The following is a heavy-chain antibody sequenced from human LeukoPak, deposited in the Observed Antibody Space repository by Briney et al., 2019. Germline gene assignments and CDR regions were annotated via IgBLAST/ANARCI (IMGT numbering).Heavy chain of an antibody. D-gene: IGHD6-13*01. CDR3: ARGFRAAAGTGFDY. CDR2: IYSTGST. J-gene: IGHJ4*02. V-gene: IGHV4-4*07. Sequence: PSETLSLTCTVSGGSISSYYWSWIRQPAGKGLEWIGRIYSTGSTTYNPSLRSRVTMSVDTSKNQFSLKLSSVTAADTAVYYCARGFRAAAGTGFDYWGQGTLVTVSS. CDR1: GGSISSYY.